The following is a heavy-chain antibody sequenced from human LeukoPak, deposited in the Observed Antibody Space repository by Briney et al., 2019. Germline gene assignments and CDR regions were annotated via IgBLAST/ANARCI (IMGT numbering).Heavy chain of an antibody. V-gene: IGHV4-59*01. CDR1: GGSINSYY. J-gene: IGHJ3*02. CDR3: ACLTTADAFDI. Sequence: SETLSLTCTVSGGSINSYYWSWIRQPPGKGLEWIGYIYDSGSTNYNPSLKSRVTISVDTSNNQFSLKLSSVTAADTAVYYCACLTTADAFDIWGQGTMVTVSS. D-gene: IGHD3-22*01. CDR2: IYDSGST.